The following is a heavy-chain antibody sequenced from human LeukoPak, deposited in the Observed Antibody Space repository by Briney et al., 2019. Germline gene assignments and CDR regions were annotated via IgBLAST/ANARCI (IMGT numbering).Heavy chain of an antibody. J-gene: IGHJ4*02. CDR2: IIPIFGTA. V-gene: IGHV1-69*13. D-gene: IGHD3-10*01. CDR3: AADLDRDYFGSGSYYY. CDR1: GYTFTGYY. Sequence: ASVKVSCKASGYTFTGYYMHWVRQAPGQGLEWMGGIIPIFGTANYAQKFQGRVTITADESTSTAYMELSSLRSEDTAVYYCAADLDRDYFGSGSYYYWGQGTLVTVSS.